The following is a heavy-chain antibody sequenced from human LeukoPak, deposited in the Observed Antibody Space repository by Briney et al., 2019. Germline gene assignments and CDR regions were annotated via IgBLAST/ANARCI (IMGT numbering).Heavy chain of an antibody. V-gene: IGHV3-21*01. CDR2: ISSSSSYI. J-gene: IGHJ3*01. CDR3: ANLGYSSGWYDFQIDAFDF. CDR1: GFTFSSYS. Sequence: GGSLRLSCAASGFTFSSYSMNWVRQAPGKGLEWVSSISSSSSYIYYADSVKGRFTISRDNAKNSLYLQMNSLRAEDTAVYYCANLGYSSGWYDFQIDAFDFWGQGTMVTVPS. D-gene: IGHD6-19*01.